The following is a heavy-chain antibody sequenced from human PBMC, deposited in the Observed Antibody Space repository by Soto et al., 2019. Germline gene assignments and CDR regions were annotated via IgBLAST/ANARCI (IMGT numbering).Heavy chain of an antibody. CDR3: AREYSNSPEAFDY. CDR2: IYYTGRT. D-gene: IGHD6-6*01. J-gene: IGHJ4*02. V-gene: IGHV4-61*01. Sequence: KTSETLSLTCTVSVGSVNSDSYYWSWIRQPPGKGLEWIGYIYYTGRTNYNPSLRSRVTISLDTSRNQFSLKLNSVTAADTAVFYCAREYSNSPEAFDYWGQGALVTVSS. CDR1: VGSVNSDSYY.